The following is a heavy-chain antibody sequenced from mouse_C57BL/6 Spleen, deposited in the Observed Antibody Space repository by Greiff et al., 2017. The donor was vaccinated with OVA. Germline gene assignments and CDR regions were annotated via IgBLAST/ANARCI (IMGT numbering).Heavy chain of an antibody. CDR2: INPYNGDT. V-gene: IGHV1-20*01. J-gene: IGHJ1*03. D-gene: IGHD1-1*01. Sequence: EVQLQQSGPELVKPGDSVKISCKASGYSFTGYFMNWVMQSHGKSLEWIGRINPYNGDTFYNQKFKGKATLTVDKSSSTAHMELRSLTSEDSAVYYCARWAVVATNWYFDVWGTGTTVTVSS. CDR3: ARWAVVATNWYFDV. CDR1: GYSFTGYF.